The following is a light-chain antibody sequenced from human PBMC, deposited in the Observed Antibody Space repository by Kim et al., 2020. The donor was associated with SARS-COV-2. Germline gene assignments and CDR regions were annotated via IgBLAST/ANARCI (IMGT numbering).Light chain of an antibody. Sequence: DIQMTQSPSTLSASVGDRVTITCRASQSISSWLAWYQQKPGKAPKLLIYDASSLESGVPSRFSGSGSGTEFTLTISSLQPDDFATYYCQQYNSYSLVPYTFGQGTKLEI. CDR1: QSISSW. V-gene: IGKV1-5*01. CDR3: QQYNSYSLVPYT. J-gene: IGKJ2*01. CDR2: DAS.